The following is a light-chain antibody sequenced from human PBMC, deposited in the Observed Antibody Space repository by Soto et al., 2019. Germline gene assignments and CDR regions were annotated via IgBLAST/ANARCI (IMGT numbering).Light chain of an antibody. CDR2: DVS. CDR3: CSYAGSYTWV. V-gene: IGLV2-11*01. J-gene: IGLJ3*02. CDR1: SSDVGGYNF. Sequence: QSALTQPRSVSGSPGQSVTISCTGTSSDVGGYNFVSWYQHHPGKAPKLMIYDVSKRPSGVPDRFSGSKSGNTASLTISGLQADDEADYYCCSYAGSYTWVFGGGTKLTFL.